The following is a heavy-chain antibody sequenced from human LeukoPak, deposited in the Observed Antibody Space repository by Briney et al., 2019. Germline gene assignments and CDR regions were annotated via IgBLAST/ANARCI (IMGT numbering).Heavy chain of an antibody. V-gene: IGHV4-59*08. CDR3: ARHGTISSESYFDY. CDR2: IHDSGRT. J-gene: IGHJ4*02. CDR1: GGSVSSYY. Sequence: SETLSLTCSVSGGSVSSYYWSWIRQSPGKGLEWIGYIHDSGRTNYNPSLKSRVTGFVDTSKNQVSLRLSSVTAADTAVYYCARHGTISSESYFDYWGQGALVTVSS. D-gene: IGHD1-14*01.